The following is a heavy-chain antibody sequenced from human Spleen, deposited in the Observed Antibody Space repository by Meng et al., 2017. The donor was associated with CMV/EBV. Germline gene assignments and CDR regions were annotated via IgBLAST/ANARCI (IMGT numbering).Heavy chain of an antibody. J-gene: IGHJ5*02. Sequence: ASVKVSCKASGYTFINYGITWVRQAPGQGLEWMGWISPDKGDTDYAQKFQGRVTMTTDISTTTAFMELRGLRSDDTAVYYCARVYSSSSDVWSWFDPWGQGTLVTVSS. CDR3: ARVYSSSSDVWSWFDP. CDR1: GYTFINYG. V-gene: IGHV1-18*01. D-gene: IGHD6-6*01. CDR2: ISPDKGDT.